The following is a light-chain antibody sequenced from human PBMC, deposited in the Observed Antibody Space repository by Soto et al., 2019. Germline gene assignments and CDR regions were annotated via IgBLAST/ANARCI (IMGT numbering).Light chain of an antibody. V-gene: IGLV1-47*01. CDR1: SSNIGGNS. Sequence: QSVMTQPPSVSAAPGQRVTISCSGSSSNIGGNSVSWYQQLPGTAPKLLIYRNNQRPSGVPDRFSGSKSGTSASLAISGLRSEDEADYYCAAWDDSLSGQGVVFGGGTKLTVL. CDR2: RNN. CDR3: AAWDDSLSGQGVV. J-gene: IGLJ2*01.